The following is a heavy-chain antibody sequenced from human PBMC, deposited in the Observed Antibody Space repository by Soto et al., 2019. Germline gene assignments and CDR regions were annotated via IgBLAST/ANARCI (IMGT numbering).Heavy chain of an antibody. J-gene: IGHJ6*02. CDR1: GGTFSSYA. Sequence: SVKVSCKASGGTFSSYAISWVRQAPGQGLEWMGGIIPIFGTANYAQKFQGRVTITADESTSAAYMELSSLRSEDTAVYYCARERAMWGYYGMDVWGQGTTVTVSS. CDR2: IIPIFGTA. D-gene: IGHD2-2*01. V-gene: IGHV1-69*13. CDR3: ARERAMWGYYGMDV.